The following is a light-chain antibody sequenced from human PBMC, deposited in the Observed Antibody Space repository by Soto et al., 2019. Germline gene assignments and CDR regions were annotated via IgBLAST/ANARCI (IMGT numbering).Light chain of an antibody. CDR3: SSYTNTGTLVV. CDR1: GSDIGTYNF. Sequence: QSALTQPASVSGSPGQSITISCSGSGSDIGTYNFVSWYQHHPGRAPKLIISEVANRPSGVSDRFSGSKSGSLASLTISGLQADDEAFYYCSSYTNTGTLVVFGVGTKLTVL. J-gene: IGLJ3*02. V-gene: IGLV2-14*01. CDR2: EVA.